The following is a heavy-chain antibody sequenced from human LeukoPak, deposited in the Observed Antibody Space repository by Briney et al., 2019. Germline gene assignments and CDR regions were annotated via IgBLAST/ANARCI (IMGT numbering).Heavy chain of an antibody. D-gene: IGHD3-22*01. Sequence: GGSLRLSCAASGFTFSSYAMNWVRQAPGKGLEWVGRIRSNSDGGTIDYAAPVKGRFTLSRDDSKTTLYLQMNSLQTEDTAVYYCATDFYDSTWGQETLVTVSS. CDR2: IRSNSDGGTI. J-gene: IGHJ5*02. V-gene: IGHV3-15*07. CDR3: ATDFYDST. CDR1: GFTFSSYA.